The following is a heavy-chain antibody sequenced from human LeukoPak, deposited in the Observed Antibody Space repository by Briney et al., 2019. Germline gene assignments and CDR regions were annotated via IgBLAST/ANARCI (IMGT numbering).Heavy chain of an antibody. CDR1: GFTFNNYG. CDR2: ISHDGSVK. D-gene: IGHD6-19*01. V-gene: IGHV3-30*18. J-gene: IGHJ5*01. Sequence: GGSLRLSCAASGFTFNNYGMQWVRQTPGKGLEWVTIISHDGSVKHYADSVKGRFTISRDTSKNTVYLQMNSLRPEDTAVYYCAKEGTTYSSTWFDSWGQGTLVTVSS. CDR3: AKEGTTYSSTWFDS.